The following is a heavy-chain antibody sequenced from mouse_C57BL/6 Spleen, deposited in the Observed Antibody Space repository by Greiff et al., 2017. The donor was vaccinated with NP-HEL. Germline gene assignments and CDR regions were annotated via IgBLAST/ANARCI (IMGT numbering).Heavy chain of an antibody. Sequence: EVKLMESGGGLVKPGGSLKLSCAASGFTFSSYTMSWVRQTPEKRLEWVATISGGGGNTYYPDSVKGRFTIARDNAKNTLYLQMSSLRSEDTALYYCARHGPDGYYGFDYWGQGTTLTVSS. CDR1: GFTFSSYT. D-gene: IGHD2-3*01. CDR3: ARHGPDGYYGFDY. J-gene: IGHJ2*01. V-gene: IGHV5-9*01. CDR2: ISGGGGNT.